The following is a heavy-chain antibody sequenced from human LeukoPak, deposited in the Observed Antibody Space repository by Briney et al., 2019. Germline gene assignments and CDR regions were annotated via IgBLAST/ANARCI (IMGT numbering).Heavy chain of an antibody. CDR1: GYTLTELS. Sequence: GASVKVSCKVSGYTLTELSMHWVRQAPGKGLEWMGGFDPEDGETIYAQKFQGRVTMTEDTSTDTAYMELSSLRSEDTAVYYCATAHGSYLLTAFDYWGQGTLATVSS. D-gene: IGHD1-26*01. V-gene: IGHV1-24*01. CDR3: ATAHGSYLLTAFDY. J-gene: IGHJ4*02. CDR2: FDPEDGET.